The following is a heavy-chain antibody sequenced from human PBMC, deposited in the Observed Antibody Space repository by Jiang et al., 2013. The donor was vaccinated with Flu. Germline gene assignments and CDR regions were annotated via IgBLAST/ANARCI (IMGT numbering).Heavy chain of an antibody. D-gene: IGHD3-3*02. CDR3: ARVSTTGIFFLDY. J-gene: IGHJ4*02. CDR2: YTT. Sequence: YTTEYAASVRGRFTISRDDSKNSFSLQMNNLKTEDTAVYYCARVSTTGIFFLDYWGQGTLVTVSS. V-gene: IGHV3-72*01.